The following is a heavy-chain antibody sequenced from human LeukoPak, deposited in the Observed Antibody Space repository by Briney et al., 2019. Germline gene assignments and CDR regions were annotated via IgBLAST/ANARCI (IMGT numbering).Heavy chain of an antibody. D-gene: IGHD3-22*01. CDR2: INHSGST. CDR3: ARSHLKYYYDSSGYYALRSEYFQH. V-gene: IGHV4-34*01. Sequence: SETLSLTCAVYGGSFSGYYWSWIRQPPGKGLEWIGEINHSGSTNYNPSLKSRVTISVDTSKNQFSLKLSSVTAADTAVYYCARSHLKYYYDSSGYYALRSEYFQHWGQGTLVTVSS. J-gene: IGHJ1*01. CDR1: GGSFSGYY.